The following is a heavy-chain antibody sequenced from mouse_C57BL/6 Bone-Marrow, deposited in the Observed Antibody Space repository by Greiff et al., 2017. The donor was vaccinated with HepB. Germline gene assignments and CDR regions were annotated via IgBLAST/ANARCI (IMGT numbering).Heavy chain of an antibody. CDR1: GYTFTSYW. CDR3: ASDYYGSPPFAY. D-gene: IGHD1-1*01. J-gene: IGHJ3*01. CDR2: INPSSGYT. V-gene: IGHV1-7*01. Sequence: QVQLQQSGAELAKPGASVKLSCKASGYTFTSYWMHWVKQRPGQCLEWIGYINPSSGYTKYNQKFKDKATLTADKSSSTAYMQLSSLTYEDSAVYYCASDYYGSPPFAYWGQGTLVTVSA.